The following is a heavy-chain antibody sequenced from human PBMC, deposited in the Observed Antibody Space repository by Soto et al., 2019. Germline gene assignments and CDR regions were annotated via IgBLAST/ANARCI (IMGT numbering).Heavy chain of an antibody. CDR2: MNPNSGGT. D-gene: IGHD2-2*01. CDR3: ARSLVSRGLSIVVAPASIGNWFDP. CDR1: GYTFPGYY. J-gene: IGHJ5*02. V-gene: IGHV1-2*02. Sequence: ASVKVSCKASGYTFPGYYIHWVRQAPGQGLEWMEWMNPNSGGTQYAQKFQGRVTMTRDTPISTAYMELSRLRSDDTAVYFCARSLVSRGLSIVVAPASIGNWFDPWGQGTLVTVSS.